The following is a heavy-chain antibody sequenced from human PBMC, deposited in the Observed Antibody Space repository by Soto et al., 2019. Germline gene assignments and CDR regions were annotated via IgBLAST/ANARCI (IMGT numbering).Heavy chain of an antibody. CDR3: ARDDITYYYGSGPRNGMDV. J-gene: IGHJ6*02. CDR2: INPNSGGT. Sequence: GASVKVSCKASGYTFTGYYMHWVRQAPGQGLEWMGWINPNSGGTNYAQKFQGRVTMTRDTSISTAYMELSRLRSDDTAVYYCARDDITYYYGSGPRNGMDVWGQGTTVTVSS. V-gene: IGHV1-2*02. D-gene: IGHD3-10*01. CDR1: GYTFTGYY.